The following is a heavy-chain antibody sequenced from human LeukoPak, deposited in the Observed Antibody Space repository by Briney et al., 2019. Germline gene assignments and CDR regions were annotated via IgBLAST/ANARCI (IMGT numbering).Heavy chain of an antibody. J-gene: IGHJ3*02. CDR1: GYTFTSYG. Sequence: ASVKVSCKASGYTFTSYGISWVRQAPGQGLEWMGWISAYNGNTNFAQKLQGRVTMTTDTSTSTAYMELRSLRSDDTAVYYCARDTPLIAAAGTEEGLPGDFDIWGQGTMVTVSS. D-gene: IGHD6-13*01. CDR2: ISAYNGNT. CDR3: ARDTPLIAAAGTEEGLPGDFDI. V-gene: IGHV1-18*01.